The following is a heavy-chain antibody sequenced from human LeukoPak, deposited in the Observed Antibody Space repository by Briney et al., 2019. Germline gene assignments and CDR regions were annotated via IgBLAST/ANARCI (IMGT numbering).Heavy chain of an antibody. J-gene: IGHJ4*02. D-gene: IGHD3-16*01. CDR1: GGSISSTTYF. V-gene: IGHV4-39*01. Sequence: SETLSLTCTVSGGSISSTTYFWAWVRQPPGKGLEWIGSIYYSGSTYYNPSLKSRVTISVDTSKNQFSLKLSSVTAADTAVYYCARRLGRWYFDYWGQGTLVTVSS. CDR3: ARRLGRWYFDY. CDR2: IYYSGST.